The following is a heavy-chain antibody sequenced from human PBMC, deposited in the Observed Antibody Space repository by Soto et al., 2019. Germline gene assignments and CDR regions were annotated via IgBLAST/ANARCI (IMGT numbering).Heavy chain of an antibody. J-gene: IGHJ5*02. CDR1: GFILRSTV. CDR3: AKEGWHVTVIEAAMAFDP. CDR2: IGGGCKRT. D-gene: IGHD2-2*01. V-gene: IGHV3-23*01. Sequence: GGSLRLSCAACGFILRSTVMSWIRQAPGKGLEWVSAIGGGCKRTFDADSVKGRFTISRNHSENTLYLHMKSLRAEDTAIYYCAKEGWHVTVIEAAMAFDPWGQRTLVTVSS.